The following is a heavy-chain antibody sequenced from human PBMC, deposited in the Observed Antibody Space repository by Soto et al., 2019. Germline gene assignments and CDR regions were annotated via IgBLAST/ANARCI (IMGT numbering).Heavy chain of an antibody. D-gene: IGHD3-22*01. CDR1: GLTFTRQG. Sequence: ASVKVSCKASGLTFTRQGMRWVRQAPGQGLEWMGWINPNSGGTNYAQKFQGRVTMTRDTSISTAYMELSRLRSDDTAVYYCARGYDSSGYHDAFDIWGQGTMVTVSS. J-gene: IGHJ3*02. V-gene: IGHV1-2*02. CDR3: ARGYDSSGYHDAFDI. CDR2: INPNSGGT.